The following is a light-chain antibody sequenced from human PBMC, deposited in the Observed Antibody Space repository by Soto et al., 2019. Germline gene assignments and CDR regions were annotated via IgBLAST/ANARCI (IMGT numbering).Light chain of an antibody. CDR2: WAS. V-gene: IGKV4-1*01. Sequence: DIVMTQSPDSLAVSLGERATINCKSSQSVLYSSNNKNYLAWYQQKPRQPPKLLIYWASTRESGVPDRFSGSGSGTDFTITISSLQAEDVTVYYYQQYYSTPPNIFGQGTKLEIK. CDR3: QQYYSTPPNI. J-gene: IGKJ2*01. CDR1: QSVLYSSNNKNY.